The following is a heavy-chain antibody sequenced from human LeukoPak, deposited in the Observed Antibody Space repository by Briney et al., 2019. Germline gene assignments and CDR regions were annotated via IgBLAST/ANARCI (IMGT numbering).Heavy chain of an antibody. Sequence: GGSLRLSCAASGFTFSDYYMSWIRQAPGKGLEWASYISSSGSVTYYAASVRGRFTISRDNAKNSLFLQMNSLGAEDTAVYYCAREDFQFRGKDAFDIWGHGTMVTVSS. CDR3: AREDFQFRGKDAFDI. CDR2: ISSSGSVT. V-gene: IGHV3-11*04. J-gene: IGHJ3*02. D-gene: IGHD3-16*01. CDR1: GFTFSDYY.